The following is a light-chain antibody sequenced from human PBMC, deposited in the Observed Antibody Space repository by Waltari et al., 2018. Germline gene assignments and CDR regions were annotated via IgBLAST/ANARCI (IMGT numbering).Light chain of an antibody. CDR2: GAS. J-gene: IGKJ1*01. CDR3: QKYEALPAT. Sequence: EIVLTQSPGTLSLSPGERATLSCRASQSVGRYLAWYQQKPGQAPRRLIYGASTRATGIPYRCSGSGSGTDFSLIISRLEPEDFAVYFCQKYEALPATFGQGTKVEIK. CDR1: QSVGRY. V-gene: IGKV3-20*01.